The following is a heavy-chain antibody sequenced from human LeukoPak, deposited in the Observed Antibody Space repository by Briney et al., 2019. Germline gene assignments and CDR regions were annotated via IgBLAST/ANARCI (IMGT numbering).Heavy chain of an antibody. CDR3: ARDITMAQ. J-gene: IGHJ4*02. V-gene: IGHV3-23*01. Sequence: TGGSLRLSCAAAGFTFSTYAMNWVRQAPGKGLEWVSIIRGSGGSTYYADSVKGRFTISRDNSKNTLYLQMNSLRVEDTAVYYCARDITMAQWGQGTLVTVSS. CDR1: GFTFSTYA. D-gene: IGHD3-10*01. CDR2: IRGSGGST.